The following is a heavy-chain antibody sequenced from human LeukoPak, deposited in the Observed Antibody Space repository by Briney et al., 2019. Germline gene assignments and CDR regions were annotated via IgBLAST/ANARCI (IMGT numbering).Heavy chain of an antibody. D-gene: IGHD1-26*01. Sequence: GGSLRLSCATSGFIFSSYSMNWVRRAPWKGLVWVAYISSGGSTIYYADSVRGRFTISRDSARNSLYLQMDSLRDEDTAVYYCARDRSPGGYPDYWGQGILVTVSS. CDR2: ISSGGSTI. CDR1: GFIFSSYS. J-gene: IGHJ4*02. CDR3: ARDRSPGGYPDY. V-gene: IGHV3-48*02.